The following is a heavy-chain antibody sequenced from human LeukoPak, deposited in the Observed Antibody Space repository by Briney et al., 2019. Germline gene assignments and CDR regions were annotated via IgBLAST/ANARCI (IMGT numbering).Heavy chain of an antibody. V-gene: IGHV6-1*01. CDR3: AGFIAAAGRGDY. Sequence: SQTLSLTCAISGDSVSSNSAAWSWIRQSPSRGLEWLGRTYYRSKWYNDYAVSVKSRITINPDTSKNQFSLQLNSVTPEDTAVYYCAGFIAAAGRGDYWGQGTLVTVSS. CDR1: GDSVSSNSAA. CDR2: TYYRSKWYN. D-gene: IGHD6-13*01. J-gene: IGHJ4*02.